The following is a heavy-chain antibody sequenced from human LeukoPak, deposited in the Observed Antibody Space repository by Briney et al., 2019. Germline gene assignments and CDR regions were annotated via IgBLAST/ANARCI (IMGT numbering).Heavy chain of an antibody. V-gene: IGHV3-30*18. CDR1: GFTFSSYG. D-gene: IGHD6-13*01. CDR2: ISYDGSNK. CDR3: AKDQSISSSWYSGGQPSDY. Sequence: PGRSLRLSCAASGFTFSSYGMHWVRQAPGKGLEWVAVISYDGSNKYYADSVKGRFTISRDNSKNTLYLQMNSLRAEDTAVYYCAKDQSISSSWYSGGQPSDYWGQGTLVTVSS. J-gene: IGHJ4*02.